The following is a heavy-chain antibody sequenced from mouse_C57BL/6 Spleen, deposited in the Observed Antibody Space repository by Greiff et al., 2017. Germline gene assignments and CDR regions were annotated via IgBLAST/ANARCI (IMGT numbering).Heavy chain of an antibody. J-gene: IGHJ4*01. Sequence: EVKVVESGGGLVKPGGSLKLSCAASGFTFSDYGMHWVRQAPEKGLEWVAYISSGSSTIYYADTVKGRFTISRDNAKNTLFLQMTSLRSEDTAMYYCARRPYYGSSYDAMDYWGQGTSVTVSS. V-gene: IGHV5-17*01. CDR2: ISSGSSTI. D-gene: IGHD1-1*01. CDR1: GFTFSDYG. CDR3: ARRPYYGSSYDAMDY.